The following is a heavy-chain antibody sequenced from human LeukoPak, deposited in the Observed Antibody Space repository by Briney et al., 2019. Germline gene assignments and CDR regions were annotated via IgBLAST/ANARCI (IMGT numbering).Heavy chain of an antibody. D-gene: IGHD5-12*01. J-gene: IGHJ4*02. CDR2: IYYSGST. CDR1: GGSISSYY. Sequence: SETLSLTCTVSGGSISSYYWSWIRQPPGKGLEWIGYIYYSGSTNYNPSLKSRVTISVDTSKNQFSLKLSSVTAADTAVYYCARPGYSGYDIDYWGQGTLVTVSS. CDR3: ARPGYSGYDIDY. V-gene: IGHV4-59*12.